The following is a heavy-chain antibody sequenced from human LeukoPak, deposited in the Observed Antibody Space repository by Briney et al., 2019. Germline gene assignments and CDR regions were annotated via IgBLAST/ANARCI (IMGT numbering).Heavy chain of an antibody. CDR3: ATDFYDTT. V-gene: IGHV3-15*07. Sequence: GGSLRLSCATSGFSFSDAWMNWVRQAPGKGLEWVGRIRRNSDGGTIDYAAPVKGRFALSRDDSKNTLYLHVSGLQTEDTAVYYCATDFYDTTWGQGTLVTVSS. J-gene: IGHJ5*02. D-gene: IGHD3-22*01. CDR1: GFSFSDAW. CDR2: IRRNSDGGTI.